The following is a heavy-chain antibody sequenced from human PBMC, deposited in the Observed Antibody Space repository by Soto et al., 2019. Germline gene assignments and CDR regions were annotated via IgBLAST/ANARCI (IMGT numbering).Heavy chain of an antibody. D-gene: IGHD1-7*01. CDR3: ARSQLELRIYGMDV. Sequence: PGGSLRLSCAASGFTFSDYYMSWIRQAPGKGLEWVSYISSSGSTIYYADSVKGRFTISRDNAKNSLYLQMNSLRAEDTVVYYCARSQLELRIYGMDVWGQGTTVTVSS. CDR2: ISSSGSTI. J-gene: IGHJ6*02. CDR1: GFTFSDYY. V-gene: IGHV3-11*01.